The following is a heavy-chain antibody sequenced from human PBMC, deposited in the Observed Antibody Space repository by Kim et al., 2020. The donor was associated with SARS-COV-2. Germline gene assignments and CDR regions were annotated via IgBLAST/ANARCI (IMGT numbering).Heavy chain of an antibody. V-gene: IGHV3-48*03. CDR3: ASLDDYGGNSGGNAFDI. D-gene: IGHD3-16*01. Sequence: GGSLRLSCAASGFTFSSYEMNWVRQAPGKGLEWVSYISSSGSTIYYADSVKGRFTISRDNAKNSLYLQMNSLRAEDTAVYYCASLDDYGGNSGGNAFDIWGQGTMVTVSS. CDR1: GFTFSSYE. CDR2: ISSSGSTI. J-gene: IGHJ3*02.